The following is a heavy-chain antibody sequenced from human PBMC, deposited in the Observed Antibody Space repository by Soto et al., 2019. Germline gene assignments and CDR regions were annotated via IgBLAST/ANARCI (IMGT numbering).Heavy chain of an antibody. Sequence: EVQLVESGGGLVKPGGSLRLSCAASGFTFSSYSMNWVRQAPGKGLEWVSSISSSGTYIYYADSVKGRFTISRDNAKNSLYLQMNSLRAEDTAVYYCARDLDGIAVAGGYCQHWGQGTRVIVSS. CDR2: ISSSGTYI. J-gene: IGHJ1*01. CDR1: GFTFSSYS. D-gene: IGHD6-19*01. V-gene: IGHV3-21*01. CDR3: ARDLDGIAVAGGYCQH.